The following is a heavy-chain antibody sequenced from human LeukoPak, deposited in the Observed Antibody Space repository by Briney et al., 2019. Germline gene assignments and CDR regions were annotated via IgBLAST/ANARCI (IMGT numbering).Heavy chain of an antibody. CDR1: GGSISSYY. CDR3: ASGGDYSDY. Sequence: SETLSLTCTVSGGSISSYYWSWIRQPPGKGLEWIGYIYYSGSTNYNPSLKSRVTISVDTSKNQFSLKLSSVTAADTAVYYCASGGDYSDYWGQGTLVTVSS. D-gene: IGHD3-16*01. J-gene: IGHJ4*02. V-gene: IGHV4-59*01. CDR2: IYYSGST.